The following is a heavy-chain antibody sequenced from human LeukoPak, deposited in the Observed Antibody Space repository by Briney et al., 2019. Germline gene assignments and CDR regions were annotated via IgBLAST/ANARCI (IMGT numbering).Heavy chain of an antibody. CDR2: ISGSGGST. CDR1: GFTFSSYA. Sequence: PGGSLRLSCAASGFTFSSYAMSWVRQAPGKGLEWVSAISGSGGSTYYADSVKGRFTIPRDNSKNTLYLQMNSLRAEDTAVYYCAKGYSSSSRFDYWGQGTLVTVSS. V-gene: IGHV3-23*01. D-gene: IGHD6-6*01. J-gene: IGHJ4*02. CDR3: AKGYSSSSRFDY.